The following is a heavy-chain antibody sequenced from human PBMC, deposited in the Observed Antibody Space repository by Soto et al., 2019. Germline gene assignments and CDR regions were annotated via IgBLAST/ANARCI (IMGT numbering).Heavy chain of an antibody. CDR2: MNPKSGYT. D-gene: IGHD2-21*01. V-gene: IGHV1-8*01. CDR3: VRVFGRIDY. Sequence: ASVKVSCKASGYTFTTYDINWVRQATGQGLEWVGWMNPKSGYTGFAQKFQGRVSMTRDTSISTAYMELSSLRSEDTAVYYCVRVFGRIDYRAQRTLDTGSS. J-gene: IGHJ4*02. CDR1: GYTFTTYD.